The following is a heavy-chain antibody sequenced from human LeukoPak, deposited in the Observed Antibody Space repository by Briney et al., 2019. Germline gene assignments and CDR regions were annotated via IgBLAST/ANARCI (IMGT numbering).Heavy chain of an antibody. CDR2: IYYSGST. J-gene: IGHJ1*01. V-gene: IGHV4-39*01. D-gene: IGHD2-2*02. CDR3: ASTWGYCSSTSCYRGYFQH. CDR1: GGSISSSSYY. Sequence: SETLSPTCTVSGGSISSSSYYWGWIRQPPGKGLEWIGSIYYSGSTYYNPSIKSRVTISVDTSKNQFSLKLSSVTAADTAVYYCASTWGYCSSTSCYRGYFQHWGQGTLVTVSS.